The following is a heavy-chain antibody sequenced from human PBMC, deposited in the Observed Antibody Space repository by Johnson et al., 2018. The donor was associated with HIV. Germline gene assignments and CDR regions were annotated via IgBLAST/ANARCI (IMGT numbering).Heavy chain of an antibody. D-gene: IGHD1-26*01. CDR3: TTEWDGDAFDI. V-gene: IGHV3-66*01. CDR1: GLTISDNY. CDR2: LYNGGDK. Sequence: VQLVESGGGLVQPGGSLRLSCAASGLTISDNYMSWVRQAPGKGLEWVSVLYNGGDKFYADSVKGRFFISRDNSKSTLFLQMNSLRAEDTAVYYCTTEWDGDAFDIWGQGTMVTVSS. J-gene: IGHJ3*02.